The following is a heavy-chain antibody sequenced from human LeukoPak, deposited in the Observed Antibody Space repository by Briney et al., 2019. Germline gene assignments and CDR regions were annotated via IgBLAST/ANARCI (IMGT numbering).Heavy chain of an antibody. Sequence: SETLSLTCDVSGFSISSGYYWGWIRQPPGKGLEWIGRVYHSGTTYYNPSLKSRVAISVDTSKNQFSLKLSSVTAADTAVYYCASYYGSGVSAYNYYGMDVWGKGTTVTVSS. CDR1: GFSISSGYY. V-gene: IGHV4-38-2*01. CDR3: ASYYGSGVSAYNYYGMDV. CDR2: VYHSGTT. D-gene: IGHD3-10*01. J-gene: IGHJ6*04.